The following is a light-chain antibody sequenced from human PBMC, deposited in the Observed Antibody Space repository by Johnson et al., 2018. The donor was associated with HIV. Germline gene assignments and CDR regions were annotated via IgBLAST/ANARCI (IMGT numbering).Light chain of an antibody. CDR2: ENK. V-gene: IGLV1-51*01. J-gene: IGLJ1*01. CDR3: GTWDSSLYVFV. CDR1: SSNIGNNY. Sequence: QSALTQPPSVSAAPGQKVSISCSGSSSNIGNNYVSWYQQLPGTSPKLLIYENKARPSGIPDRFSGSKSVTSATLSITGLQTGDEADYYCGTWDSSLYVFVFGSGTKVTVL.